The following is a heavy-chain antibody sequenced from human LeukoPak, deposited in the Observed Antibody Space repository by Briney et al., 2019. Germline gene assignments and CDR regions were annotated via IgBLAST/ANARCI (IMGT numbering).Heavy chain of an antibody. D-gene: IGHD5-12*01. CDR2: INEDGSEE. CDR1: GFSFSYYW. J-gene: IGHJ4*02. Sequence: GGSLRLSCAASGFSFSYYWMTWVRQAPGRGLECVANINEDGSEEYYVDSVKGRFTISRDNSKNSLYLQMNSLRGEDTAVYYCATGQIGYDWWGQGTLVTVSS. CDR3: ATGQIGYDW. V-gene: IGHV3-7*01.